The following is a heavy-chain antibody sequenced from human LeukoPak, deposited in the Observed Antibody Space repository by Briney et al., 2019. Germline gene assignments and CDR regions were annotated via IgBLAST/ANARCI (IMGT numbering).Heavy chain of an antibody. CDR1: GYTFTSYG. D-gene: IGHD3-22*01. CDR2: IIPILGIA. CDR3: ASSLRSYYYDNSGYSRTIDI. J-gene: IGHJ3*02. V-gene: IGHV1-69*04. Sequence: SVKVSCKASGYTFTSYGISWVRQAPGQGLEWMGRIIPILGIANYAQKFQGRVTITADKSTSTAYMELSSLRSEDTAVYYCASSLRSYYYDNSGYSRTIDIWGQGTMVTVSS.